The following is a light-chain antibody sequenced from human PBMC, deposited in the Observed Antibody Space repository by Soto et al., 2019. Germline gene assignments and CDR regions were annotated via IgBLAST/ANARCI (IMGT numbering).Light chain of an antibody. J-gene: IGKJ1*01. CDR2: DAS. V-gene: IGKV3-11*01. CDR3: QQRSNWLWT. Sequence: EIVLTQSPGTLSLSSGERSTLSSRASQSVSSYLAWYKKKPGQAPRLLIYDASNRATGIPARFSGSGSGTDFTLTISSLEPEDFAVYYCQQRSNWLWTFGQGTKVDIK. CDR1: QSVSSY.